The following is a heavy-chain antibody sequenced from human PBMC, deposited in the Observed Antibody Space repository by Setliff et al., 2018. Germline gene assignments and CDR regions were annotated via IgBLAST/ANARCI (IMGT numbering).Heavy chain of an antibody. CDR2: VSHDENTK. Sequence: GGSLRLSCAASGFTFSSYSIHWVRQAPGKGLEWVAVVSHDENTKYYADSVKDRFIISRDNSKNTVYLQMNSLRAADTSVYHCARVGQATVVTAIHGALDYWGQGTLVTVSS. D-gene: IGHD2-21*02. CDR1: GFTFSSYS. CDR3: ARVGQATVVTAIHGALDY. V-gene: IGHV3-30*04. J-gene: IGHJ4*02.